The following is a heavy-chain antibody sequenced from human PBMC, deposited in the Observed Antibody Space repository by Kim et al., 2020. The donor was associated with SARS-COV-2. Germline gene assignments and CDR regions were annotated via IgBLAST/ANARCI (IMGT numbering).Heavy chain of an antibody. Sequence: LKSRVTLSVDTSKNQFYMKLSSGTAADTAVYYCARAGITMIVVADNAFDIWGQGTMVTVSS. D-gene: IGHD3-22*01. CDR3: ARAGITMIVVADNAFDI. V-gene: IGHV4-30-2*04. J-gene: IGHJ3*02.